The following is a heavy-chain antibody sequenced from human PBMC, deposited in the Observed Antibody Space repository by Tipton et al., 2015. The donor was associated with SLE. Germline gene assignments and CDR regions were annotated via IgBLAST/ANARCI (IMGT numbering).Heavy chain of an antibody. V-gene: IGHV3-21*04. Sequence: SLRLSCAASGFTFSTYSMNWVRQAPGKGLEWVSSISSSSSYIYYADSLKGRFTISRDNAKNSLYLQMNSLRAEDMALYYCVKGRSSGWHYYFDYWGQGTLVTVSS. D-gene: IGHD6-19*01. J-gene: IGHJ4*02. CDR2: ISSSSSYI. CDR3: VKGRSSGWHYYFDY. CDR1: GFTFSTYS.